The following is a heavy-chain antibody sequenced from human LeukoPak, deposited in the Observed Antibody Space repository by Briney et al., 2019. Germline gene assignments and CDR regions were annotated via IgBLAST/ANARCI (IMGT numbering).Heavy chain of an antibody. CDR2: MSPNSGDT. J-gene: IGHJ4*02. Sequence: ASVKVSCKASGYTFTSHDINWVRQATGQGLEWMGWMSPNSGDTGYAQKFQGRVAMTSDSSISTAYMELSSLRSEDTAIYYCVRTPPNWGFDYWGQGTLVTVSS. D-gene: IGHD7-27*01. CDR1: GYTFTSHD. V-gene: IGHV1-8*01. CDR3: VRTPPNWGFDY.